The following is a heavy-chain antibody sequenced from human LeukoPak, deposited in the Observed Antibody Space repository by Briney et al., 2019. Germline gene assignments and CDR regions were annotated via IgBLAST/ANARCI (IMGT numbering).Heavy chain of an antibody. CDR2: IYHSGST. CDR1: GGSISSSNW. V-gene: IGHV4-4*02. D-gene: IGHD1-1*01. CDR3: ARDGLYATTGTTDAFDI. J-gene: IGHJ3*02. Sequence: SGTLSLTCAVSGGSISSSNWWSGVRQPRGKGLEWIGEIYHSGSTNYNPSLKRRVTISVDKSKNQFSLNLSSVTAADTAVYYCARDGLYATTGTTDAFDIWGQGTMVTVPS.